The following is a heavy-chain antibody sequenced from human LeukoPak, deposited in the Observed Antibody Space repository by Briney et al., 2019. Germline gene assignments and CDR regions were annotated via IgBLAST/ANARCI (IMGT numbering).Heavy chain of an antibody. J-gene: IGHJ3*02. CDR1: GFPFSSYE. Sequence: GGSLRLSCAASGFPFSSYEMNWVRQAPGKGLEWVSYISSSSSYTNYADSVKGRFTISRDNAKNSLYLQMNSLRAEDTAVYYCARGLSVIRGDAFDIWGQGTMVTVSS. CDR2: ISSSSSYT. V-gene: IGHV3-21*05. D-gene: IGHD3-22*01. CDR3: ARGLSVIRGDAFDI.